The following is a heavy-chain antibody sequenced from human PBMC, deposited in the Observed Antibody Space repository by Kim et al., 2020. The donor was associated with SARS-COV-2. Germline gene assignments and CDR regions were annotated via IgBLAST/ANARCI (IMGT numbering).Heavy chain of an antibody. J-gene: IGHJ3*02. V-gene: IGHV4-59*08. CDR3: ARHFDRSAFDI. Sequence: TNNAPSPKSRVTISVDTSKNQFSLKLSSVTAADTAVYYCARHFDRSAFDIWGQGTMVTVSS. CDR2: T.